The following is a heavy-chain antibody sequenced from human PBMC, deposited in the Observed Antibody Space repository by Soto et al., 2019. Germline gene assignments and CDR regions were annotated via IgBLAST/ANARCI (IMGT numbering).Heavy chain of an antibody. CDR2: IIPIFGTA. CDR1: GGTFSSYA. V-gene: IGHV1-69*01. J-gene: IGHJ4*02. Sequence: QVQLVQSGAEVKKPGSSVKVSCKASGGTFSSYAISWVRQAPGQGLEWMGGIIPIFGTANYAQKFQGRVTITADESTSTAYMELSSLRSEDPAVYYCVRDGGYQGRDGYKNFDYWGQGTLVTVSS. CDR3: VRDGGYQGRDGYKNFDY. D-gene: IGHD5-12*01.